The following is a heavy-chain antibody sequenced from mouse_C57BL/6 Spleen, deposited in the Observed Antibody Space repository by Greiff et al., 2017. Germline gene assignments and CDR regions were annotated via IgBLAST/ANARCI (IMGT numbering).Heavy chain of an antibody. Sequence: EVQLVESGGGLVQPKGSLKLSCAASGFSFNTYAMNWVRQAPGKGLEWVARIRSKSNNYATYYADSVKDRFTISRDDSESMLYLQMNNLKTEDTAMYYCVRPHIYCDYGWDVWGTGTTVTVSS. CDR2: IRSKSNNYAT. CDR1: GFSFNTYA. CDR3: VRPHIYCDYGWDV. J-gene: IGHJ1*03. D-gene: IGHD2-4*01. V-gene: IGHV10-1*01.